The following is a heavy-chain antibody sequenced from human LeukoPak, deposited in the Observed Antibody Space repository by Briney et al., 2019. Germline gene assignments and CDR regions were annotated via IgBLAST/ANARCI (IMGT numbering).Heavy chain of an antibody. J-gene: IGHJ3*02. D-gene: IGHD6-19*01. V-gene: IGHV3-48*03. Sequence: PGGSLRLSCAASGFTFSSYEMNWVRQAPGKGLEWVSYISSSGSTIYYADSVKGRFTISRDNAKNSLYLQMNSLRAEDTAVYYCVREGVDGWYTDTFDIWGQGTMVTVSS. CDR1: GFTFSSYE. CDR3: VREGVDGWYTDTFDI. CDR2: ISSSGSTI.